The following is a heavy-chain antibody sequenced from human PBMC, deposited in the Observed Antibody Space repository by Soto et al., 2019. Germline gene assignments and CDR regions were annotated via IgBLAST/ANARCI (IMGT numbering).Heavy chain of an antibody. Sequence: PGGSLRLSCAASGFTFSSYSMNWVRQAPGKGLEWVSSISSSSSYIYYADSVKGRFTISRDNAKNPLYLQMNSLRAEDTDVYYCLRYPEYYDIWTGSGMDVWGQGTTVTVSS. J-gene: IGHJ6*02. D-gene: IGHD3-9*01. V-gene: IGHV3-21*04. CDR2: ISSSSSYI. CDR3: LRYPEYYDIWTGSGMDV. CDR1: GFTFSSYS.